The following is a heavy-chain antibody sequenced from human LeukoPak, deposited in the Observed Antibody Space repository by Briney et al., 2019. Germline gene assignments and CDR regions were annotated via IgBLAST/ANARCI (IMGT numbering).Heavy chain of an antibody. V-gene: IGHV3-23*01. Sequence: GGSLRLSCAASGFTFSPYAMSWVRQAPGKGLEWVSSISGRSGDTYYADPVKGRCTISRDNSENTLYLEMNSLRAEDTAVYYCAKARYYFDSSGYSGLDSWGQGTLVTVSS. CDR2: ISGRSGDT. J-gene: IGHJ4*02. CDR3: AKARYYFDSSGYSGLDS. D-gene: IGHD3-22*01. CDR1: GFTFSPYA.